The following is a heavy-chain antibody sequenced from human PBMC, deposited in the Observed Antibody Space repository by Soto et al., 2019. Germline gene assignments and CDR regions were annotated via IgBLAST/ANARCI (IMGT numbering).Heavy chain of an antibody. D-gene: IGHD5-18*01. J-gene: IGHJ5*02. V-gene: IGHV4-34*01. Sequence: SETLSLTCAVYGGSFSGYYLSWIRQPPGKGLEWIGEINHSGSTNYNPSLKSRVTISVDTSKNQSSLKLSSVTAADTAVYYCAREARGYSYGPSRGYWCDPWGQGILVNVS. CDR2: INHSGST. CDR3: AREARGYSYGPSRGYWCDP. CDR1: GGSFSGYY.